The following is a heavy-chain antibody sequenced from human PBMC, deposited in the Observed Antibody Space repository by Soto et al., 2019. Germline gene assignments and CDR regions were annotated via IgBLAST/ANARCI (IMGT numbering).Heavy chain of an antibody. CDR3: ARGGLAAAGSRGWFDP. CDR2: MNPNSGNT. Sequence: ASVKVSCKASGYSFTDYHIHWVRQATGQGLEWMGWMNPNSGNTGYAQKFQGRVTMTRNTSISTAYMELSSLRSEDTAVYYCARGGLAAAGSRGWFDPWGQGTLVTVSS. J-gene: IGHJ5*02. CDR1: GYSFTDYH. V-gene: IGHV1-8*02. D-gene: IGHD6-13*01.